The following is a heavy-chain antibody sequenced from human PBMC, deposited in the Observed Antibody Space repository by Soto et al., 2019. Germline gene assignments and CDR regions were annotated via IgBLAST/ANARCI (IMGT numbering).Heavy chain of an antibody. CDR1: GFTFSGSA. CDR2: IRSKANSYAT. Sequence: GGSLRLSCAASGFTFSGSAMHWVRQASGKGLEWVGRIRSKANSYATTYAASVKGRFTISRDDSKNTAYLQMNSLKTEDTAVYYCTRQYDFWSGYYRGSTDYWGQGTLVTVSS. D-gene: IGHD3-3*01. V-gene: IGHV3-73*01. J-gene: IGHJ4*02. CDR3: TRQYDFWSGYYRGSTDY.